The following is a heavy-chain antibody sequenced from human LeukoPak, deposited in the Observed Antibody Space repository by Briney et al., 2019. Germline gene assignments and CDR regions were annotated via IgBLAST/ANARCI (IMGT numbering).Heavy chain of an antibody. V-gene: IGHV4-28*05. D-gene: IGHD2-15*01. J-gene: IGHJ4*02. CDR3: ARVSGDSWNIIDY. CDR1: DYSISNSNW. Sequence: SETLSLTCTVSDYSISNSNWWDWIRQPPGKGLEWIGNIYYSGGIYYNPSLKSRVTMAVDTSKNQFSLKLSSVTAVDTAIYYCARVSGDSWNIIDYWGQGTLVIVSS. CDR2: IYYSGGI.